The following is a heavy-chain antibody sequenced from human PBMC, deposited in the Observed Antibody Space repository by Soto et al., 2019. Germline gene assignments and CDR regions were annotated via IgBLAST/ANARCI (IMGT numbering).Heavy chain of an antibody. J-gene: IGHJ4*02. CDR3: ARCKGDQLLLPGDY. CDR2: INAGNGNT. CDR1: GYTFTSYA. Sequence: QVQLVQSGAEVKKPGASVKVSCKASGYTFTSYAMHWVRQAPGQRLEWMGWINAGNGNTKYSQKFQGRVTITRDTSASTAYMELSSLRSEDTSVYYCARCKGDQLLLPGDYWGQGTLVTVSS. V-gene: IGHV1-3*01. D-gene: IGHD2-2*01.